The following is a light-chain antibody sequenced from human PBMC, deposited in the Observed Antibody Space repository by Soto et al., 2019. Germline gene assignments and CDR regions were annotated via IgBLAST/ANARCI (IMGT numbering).Light chain of an antibody. CDR2: EDN. CDR1: GGSIARNY. Sequence: NFMLTQPHSVSESPGKTVTISCTGSGGSIARNYVQWYQQRPGSAPTTLIYEDNNRPSGVPDRFSGSIDSSSNSASLTISGLKTEDEADYYCQSYDTTFHQVVFGGGTKLTVL. J-gene: IGLJ3*02. V-gene: IGLV6-57*02. CDR3: QSYDTTFHQVV.